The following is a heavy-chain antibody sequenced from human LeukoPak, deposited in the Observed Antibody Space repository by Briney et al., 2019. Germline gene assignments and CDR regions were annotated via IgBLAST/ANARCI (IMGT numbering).Heavy chain of an antibody. CDR2: ISAYNGNT. CDR1: GYTFTSYG. J-gene: IGHJ4*02. V-gene: IGHV1-18*01. Sequence: GASVKVACKASGYTFTSYGISWVRQAPGQGLEWMGWISAYNGNTNYAQKLQGRVTMTTDTSTSTAYMELRSLRSDDTAVYYCARGSSIAVAGTFDYWGQGTLVTVSS. CDR3: ARGSSIAVAGTFDY. D-gene: IGHD6-19*01.